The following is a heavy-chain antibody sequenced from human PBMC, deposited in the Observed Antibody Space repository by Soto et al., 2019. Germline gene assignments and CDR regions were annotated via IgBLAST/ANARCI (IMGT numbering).Heavy chain of an antibody. V-gene: IGHV1-18*01. CDR2: ISAYNGNT. CDR1: GYTFTSYG. D-gene: IGHD3-16*02. CDR3: ARHPPRNLGELSLYYYYYYYMDV. Sequence: ASVKVSCKASGYTFTSYGISWVRQAPGQGLEWMGWISAYNGNTNYAQKLQGRVTMSTDTSTSTSYMELRTLTSDDTAVYYCARHPPRNLGELSLYYYYYYYMDVWGKGTTVTVSS. J-gene: IGHJ6*03.